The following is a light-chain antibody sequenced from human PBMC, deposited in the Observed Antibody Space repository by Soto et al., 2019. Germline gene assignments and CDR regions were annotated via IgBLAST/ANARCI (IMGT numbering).Light chain of an antibody. Sequence: EVLVTQSPATLSVSPGARAPLSCRASQSVSSNLAWYQQKPGQAPRLLIYGASTRATGIPARFSGSGSGTEFTLTISSLQSEDFAVYYCHQYDNWPKTFGQGTRLEI. CDR1: QSVSSN. J-gene: IGKJ5*01. CDR3: HQYDNWPKT. CDR2: GAS. V-gene: IGKV3-15*01.